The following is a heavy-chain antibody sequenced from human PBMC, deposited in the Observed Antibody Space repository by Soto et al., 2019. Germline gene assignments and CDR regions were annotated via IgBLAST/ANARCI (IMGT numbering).Heavy chain of an antibody. J-gene: IGHJ6*03. Sequence: GGSLRLSCAASGFTFDDYAMHWVRQAPGKGLEWVSGISWNSGSIGYADSVKGRFTISRDNAKNSLYLQMNSLRGEDTAVYYCARGTDDYGDYVYYYYYMDVWGKGTTVTVSS. CDR3: ARGTDDYGDYVYYYYYMDV. CDR2: ISWNSGSI. CDR1: GFTFDDYA. V-gene: IGHV3-9*01. D-gene: IGHD4-17*01.